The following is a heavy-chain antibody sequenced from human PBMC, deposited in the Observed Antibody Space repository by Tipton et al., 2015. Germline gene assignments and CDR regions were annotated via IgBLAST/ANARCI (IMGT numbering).Heavy chain of an antibody. CDR3: VGSYYLMDY. CDR1: SDSISKYY. D-gene: IGHD1-26*01. V-gene: IGHV4-59*01. J-gene: IGHJ4*02. CDR2: IQYSGST. Sequence: TLSLTCSVSSDSISKYYWSWIRQPPGKELEWIGYIQYSGSTNYNPSLKSRVTISVDTSKTQFSLKMSSVTASDTAVYYCVGSYYLMDYWGQGTLVTVSS.